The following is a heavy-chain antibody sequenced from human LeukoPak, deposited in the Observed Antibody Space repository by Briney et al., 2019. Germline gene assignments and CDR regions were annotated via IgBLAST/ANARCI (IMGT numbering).Heavy chain of an antibody. D-gene: IGHD3-22*01. CDR1: GGSFSGYY. CDR3: ARVSGYDSSGYYYYFDY. CDR2: INHSGST. J-gene: IGHJ4*02. Sequence: SETLSLTRAVYGGSFSGYYWSWIRQPPGKGLEWIGEINHSGSTNYNPSLKSRVTISVDTSKSQFSLKLSSVAAADTAVYYCARVSGYDSSGYYYYFDYWGQGTLVTVSS. V-gene: IGHV4-34*01.